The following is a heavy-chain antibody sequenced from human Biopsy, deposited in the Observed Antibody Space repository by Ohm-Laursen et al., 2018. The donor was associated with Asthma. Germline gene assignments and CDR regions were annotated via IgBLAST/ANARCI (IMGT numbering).Heavy chain of an antibody. J-gene: IGHJ4*02. CDR3: TTDALLYSSADY. CDR2: IKSKTDGGTT. V-gene: IGHV3-15*01. Sequence: GSLRLSCSASGFTFGNFWMSWGRQTPGKGLEWVGRIKSKTDGGTTDYAAPVKGRFTISRDDSKNTLYLQMNSLKTEDTAVYYCTTDALLYSSADYWGQGTLVTVSS. D-gene: IGHD2-8*01. CDR1: GFTFGNFW.